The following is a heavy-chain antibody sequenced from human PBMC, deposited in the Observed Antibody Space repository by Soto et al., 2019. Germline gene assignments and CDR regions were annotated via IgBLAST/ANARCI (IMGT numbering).Heavy chain of an antibody. CDR1: AGTFSSYA. CDR3: RSRHCGYVSIDY. D-gene: IGHD5-12*01. CDR2: IIPIFGTA. J-gene: IGHJ4*01. V-gene: IGHV1-69*13. Sequence: VASAKVTCRASAGTFSSYAISWVRQAPGQGLEWMGGIIPIFGTANYAQKFQGSVTITADEAKSQANMEMGRVRAMYSCVCYCRSRHCGYVSIDYWGQGTMVTVSS.